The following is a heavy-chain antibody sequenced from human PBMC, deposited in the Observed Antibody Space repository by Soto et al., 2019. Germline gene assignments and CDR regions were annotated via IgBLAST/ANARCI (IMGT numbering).Heavy chain of an antibody. CDR1: SGSISSADYY. V-gene: IGHV4-30-4*01. CDR2: IYYTGSA. Sequence: VQLQESGPGLVKPSQTLSLTCTVSSGSISSADYYWSWIRQPPGKGLEWIGYIYYTGSAYYNPSLKSRVTMSVDTSKNQFSLKVTSVTAADTAVYYCASGGSSNWVDPWGQGTLVTVSS. CDR3: ASGGSSNWVDP. D-gene: IGHD1-26*01. J-gene: IGHJ5*02.